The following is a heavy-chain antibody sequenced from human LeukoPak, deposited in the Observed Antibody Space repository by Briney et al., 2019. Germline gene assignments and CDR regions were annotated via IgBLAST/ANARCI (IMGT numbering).Heavy chain of an antibody. D-gene: IGHD2-2*02. J-gene: IGHJ6*03. CDR2: IIPIFGTA. CDR1: GGTFSSYA. CDR3: ARGEGDCSSTSCYTDDYYYYMDV. Sequence: SVKVSCKASGGTFSSYAISWVRQAPGQGLEWMGGIIPIFGTANYAQKFQGRVTITADESTSTAYMELSSLRSEDTAVYYCARGEGDCSSTSCYTDDYYYYMDVWGKGTRVTVSS. V-gene: IGHV1-69*13.